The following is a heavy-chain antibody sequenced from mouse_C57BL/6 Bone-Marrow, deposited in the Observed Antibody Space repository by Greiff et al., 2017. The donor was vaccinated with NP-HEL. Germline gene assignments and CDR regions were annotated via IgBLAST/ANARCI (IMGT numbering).Heavy chain of an antibody. J-gene: IGHJ2*01. CDR1: GYTFTSYW. CDR2: INPSSGYT. D-gene: IGHD1-1*01. CDR3: ARLTSYYYGSYY. Sequence: QVQLQQSGAELAKPGASVKLSCKASGYTFTSYWMPWVKQRPGQGLEWIGYINPSSGYTKYNQKFKYKATFTADKSSSTAYMQLSSLTYEDSAVYYCARLTSYYYGSYYWGQGTTLTVSS. V-gene: IGHV1-7*01.